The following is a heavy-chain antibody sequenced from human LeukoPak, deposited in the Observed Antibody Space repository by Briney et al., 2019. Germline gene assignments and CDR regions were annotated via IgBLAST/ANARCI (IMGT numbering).Heavy chain of an antibody. V-gene: IGHV1-2*02. J-gene: IGHJ3*02. D-gene: IGHD4-23*01. CDR1: GYTFTGYY. Sequence: ASVKVSCKASGYTFTGYYMHWVRQGPGQGLEWMGWINPNSGGTNYAQKFQGRVTMTRDTSISTAYMELSRLRSDDTAVYYCARVSSDYGGNPRAFDIWGQGTMVTVSS. CDR3: ARVSSDYGGNPRAFDI. CDR2: INPNSGGT.